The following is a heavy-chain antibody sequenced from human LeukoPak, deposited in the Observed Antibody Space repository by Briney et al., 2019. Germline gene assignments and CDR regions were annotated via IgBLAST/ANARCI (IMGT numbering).Heavy chain of an antibody. D-gene: IGHD3-22*01. V-gene: IGHV3-21*01. Sequence: GGSLRLSCAASGFTFSSCSMNWVRQAPGKGLEWVSSISSTSSYISYTDSVKGRFTISRDNAKNSLYLQMNSLRAEDTAVYYCARAEQRYYYGTSGLRLPDYWGQGTLVTVSS. CDR3: ARAEQRYYYGTSGLRLPDY. J-gene: IGHJ4*02. CDR1: GFTFSSCS. CDR2: ISSTSSYI.